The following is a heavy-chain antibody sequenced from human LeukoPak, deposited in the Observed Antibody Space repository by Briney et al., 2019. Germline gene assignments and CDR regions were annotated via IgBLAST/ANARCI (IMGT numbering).Heavy chain of an antibody. V-gene: IGHV4-31*03. Sequence: PSQTLSLTCTVSGGSISSGGYYWSWIRQHPGKGLEWIGYIYYSGSTYYNPPLKSRVTISVDTSKNQFSLKLSSVTAADTAVYYCARTADHYYYYYGMDVWGQGTTVTVSS. CDR1: GGSISSGGYY. CDR2: IYYSGST. J-gene: IGHJ6*02. CDR3: ARTADHYYYYYGMDV.